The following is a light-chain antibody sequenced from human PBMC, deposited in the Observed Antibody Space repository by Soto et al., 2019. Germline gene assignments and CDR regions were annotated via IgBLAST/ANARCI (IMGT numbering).Light chain of an antibody. J-gene: IGKJ1*01. CDR1: QSLNSW. V-gene: IGKV1-5*01. Sequence: DIQMTQSPSTLSASVGDTVTITCRASQSLNSWVAWFQQTPGKAPKVLIYDASTLENGVPSRFSGSGSGTDFTLTIDSLQPDDVATYYCQRYNAFSQTFGQGTKV. CDR2: DAS. CDR3: QRYNAFSQT.